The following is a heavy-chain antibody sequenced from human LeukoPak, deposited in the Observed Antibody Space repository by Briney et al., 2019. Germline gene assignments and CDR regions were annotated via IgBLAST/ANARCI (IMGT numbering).Heavy chain of an antibody. CDR1: GFTFSSYA. D-gene: IGHD1-14*01. CDR3: AKKYNTGLDP. Sequence: GGSLRLSCAASGFTFSSYAMSWVRQAPGKGLEWVSDINGSGGSTYYADSVKGRFTISRDNFKNTLYLQMNSLRAEDTAVYYCAKKYNTGLDPWGQGTLVTDSS. J-gene: IGHJ5*02. CDR2: INGSGGST. V-gene: IGHV3-23*01.